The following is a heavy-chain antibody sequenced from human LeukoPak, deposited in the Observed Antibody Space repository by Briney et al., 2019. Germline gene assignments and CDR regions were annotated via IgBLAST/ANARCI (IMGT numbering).Heavy chain of an antibody. J-gene: IGHJ4*02. D-gene: IGHD3-10*01. V-gene: IGHV3-21*01. Sequence: AGGSLRLSCAASGFTFSSYSMNWVRQAPGKGLEWVSSISSSSSYIYYADSVKGRFTISRDNAKNSLYLQMNSLRAEDTAVYYCARLMVRGVIPLYSDYWGQGTLVTVSS. CDR2: ISSSSSYI. CDR1: GFTFSSYS. CDR3: ARLMVRGVIPLYSDY.